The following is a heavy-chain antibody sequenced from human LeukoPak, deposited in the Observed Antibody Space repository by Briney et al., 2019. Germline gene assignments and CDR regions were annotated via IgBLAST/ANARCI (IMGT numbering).Heavy chain of an antibody. V-gene: IGHV3-21*01. CDR3: ARDRRGTAMAIDY. Sequence: GGSLRLSCAASGFTFSSYSMNWVRQAPGKGLEWVSSISSSSSYVYYADSVKGRFTTSRDNAKNSLYLQMNSLRAEDTAVYYCARDRRGTAMAIDYWGQGTLVTVSS. CDR2: ISSSSSYV. J-gene: IGHJ4*02. CDR1: GFTFSSYS. D-gene: IGHD5-18*01.